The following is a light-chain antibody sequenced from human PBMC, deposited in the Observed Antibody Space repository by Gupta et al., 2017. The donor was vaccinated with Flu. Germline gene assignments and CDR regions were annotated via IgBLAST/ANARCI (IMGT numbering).Light chain of an antibody. J-gene: IGKJ5*01. CDR2: AAS. Sequence: DIQMTQSPSFVSASIGDRVTITCRASQHIATWLAWYQQKPGKSPKLLIYAASTFQRGVTSRFSGSGYGTDFTLTISSRQPEDFATYSCHHANSFPPLTFGQGTRLEIK. CDR1: QHIATW. V-gene: IGKV1-12*01. CDR3: HHANSFPPLT.